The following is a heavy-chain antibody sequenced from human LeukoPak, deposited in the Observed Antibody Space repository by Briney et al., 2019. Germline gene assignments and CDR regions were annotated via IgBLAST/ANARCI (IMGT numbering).Heavy chain of an antibody. CDR1: GGSISSGDYF. CDR3: ARDGDYYDSSGYGYAFDI. D-gene: IGHD3-22*01. Sequence: PSQTLSLTCTVSGGSISSGDYFWSWIRQPPGKGLEWIGYIYDSGSTNYNPSLKSRVTISVDTSKNQFSLKLSSVTAADTAVYYCARDGDYYDSSGYGYAFDIWGQGTMVTVSS. J-gene: IGHJ3*02. V-gene: IGHV4-30-4*01. CDR2: IYDSGST.